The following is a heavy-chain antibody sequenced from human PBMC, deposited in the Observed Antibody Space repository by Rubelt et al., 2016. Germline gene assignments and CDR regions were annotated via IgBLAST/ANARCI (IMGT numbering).Heavy chain of an antibody. CDR1: GFTFSSYS. D-gene: IGHD3-3*01. CDR2: IKQDGSEK. CDR3: ARLLRRTPNWFDP. J-gene: IGHJ5*02. V-gene: IGHV3-7*04. Sequence: EVQLVESGGGLVQPGGSLRLSCAASGFTFSSYSMNWVRQAPGKGLEWVANIKQDGSEKYYVDSGKGRFTISRDNAKNSRDLQMNSLRAEDTAVYYCARLLRRTPNWFDPWGQGTLVTVSS.